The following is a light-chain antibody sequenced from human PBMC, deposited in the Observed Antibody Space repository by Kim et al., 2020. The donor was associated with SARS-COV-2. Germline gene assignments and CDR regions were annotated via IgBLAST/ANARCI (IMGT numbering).Light chain of an antibody. V-gene: IGKV1-9*01. CDR3: QQLNTYPLT. CDR1: QAIINH. J-gene: IGKJ4*01. CDR2: DAT. Sequence: GDRVTITCRASQAIINHLAWYQQKPGRAPKLLIYDATTLQSGVSSRFSGSGFGTDFTLTISSLQPEDVATYYCQQLNTYPLTFGGGTKVDIK.